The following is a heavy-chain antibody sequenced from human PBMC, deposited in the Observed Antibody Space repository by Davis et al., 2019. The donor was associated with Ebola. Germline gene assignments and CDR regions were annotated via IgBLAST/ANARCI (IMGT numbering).Heavy chain of an antibody. D-gene: IGHD5-18*01. CDR1: GGSIRISSYF. J-gene: IGHJ4*02. Sequence: MPSETLSLTCTVSGGSIRISSYFWGWIRQPPGKGLEWIGEINHSGSTNYNPSLKSRVTISVDTSKNQFSLKLSSVTAADTAVYYCARGRRYSYGPPRYWGQGTLVTVSS. V-gene: IGHV4-39*07. CDR2: INHSGST. CDR3: ARGRRYSYGPPRY.